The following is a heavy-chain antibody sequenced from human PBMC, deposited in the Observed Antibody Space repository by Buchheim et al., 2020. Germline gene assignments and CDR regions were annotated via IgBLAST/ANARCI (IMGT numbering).Heavy chain of an antibody. Sequence: QVQLQESGPGLVKPSGTLSLTCAVSGGSISGNDWWNWVRQPPGKGLEWIGEIHHSGTTNYNPSLKSRVNLSVDKSRNQFSLQLNSVAAADTAVYYCARTFCSSSCFYSDFWGQGTL. CDR1: GGSISGNDW. V-gene: IGHV4-4*02. CDR3: ARTFCSSSCFYSDF. D-gene: IGHD2-2*01. CDR2: IHHSGTT. J-gene: IGHJ4*02.